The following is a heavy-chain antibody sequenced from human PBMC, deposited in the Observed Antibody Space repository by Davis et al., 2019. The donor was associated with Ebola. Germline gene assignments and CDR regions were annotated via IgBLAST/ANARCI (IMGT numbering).Heavy chain of an antibody. CDR3: ARGGGALTLFGVVILDAFDI. J-gene: IGHJ3*02. D-gene: IGHD3-3*01. Sequence: ASVKVSCKASGYTFTSYGISWVRQAPGQGLEWMGWISAYNGNTNYAQKLQGRVTMTTDTSTSTAYMELRSLRSDDTAVYYCARGGGALTLFGVVILDAFDIWGQGTMVTVSS. CDR2: ISAYNGNT. V-gene: IGHV1-18*01. CDR1: GYTFTSYG.